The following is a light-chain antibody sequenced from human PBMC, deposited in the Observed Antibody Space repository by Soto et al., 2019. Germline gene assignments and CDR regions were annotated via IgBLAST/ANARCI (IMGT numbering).Light chain of an antibody. J-gene: IGLJ1*01. CDR3: AAWDDSMNCLYG. V-gene: IGLV1-44*01. Sequence: QSVLTQPPSASGTPGQRVTISCYGSSSNIGSNTVNFYQQLPGTAPKLLIYGNSQRPSGVPDRFSGSKSGTSASLAISGLQSADEADYYCAAWDDSMNCLYGFANGTKVTV. CDR1: SSNIGSNT. CDR2: GNS.